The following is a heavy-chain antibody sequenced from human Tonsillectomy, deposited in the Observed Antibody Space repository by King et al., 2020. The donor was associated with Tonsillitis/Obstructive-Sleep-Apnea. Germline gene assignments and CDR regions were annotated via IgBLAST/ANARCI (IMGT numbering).Heavy chain of an antibody. CDR2: IYYSGST. Sequence: QLQESGPGLVKPSETLSLTCTVSGGSISSYYWSWIRQPPGKGLEWIGYIYYSGSTNYSPSLKSRVTISVDTSKNQFSLKLSSVTAADTAVYYCARRHGRGSGYLTHVFDIWGQGTMVTVSS. D-gene: IGHD3-3*01. CDR3: ARRHGRGSGYLTHVFDI. CDR1: GGSISSYY. V-gene: IGHV4-59*08. J-gene: IGHJ3*02.